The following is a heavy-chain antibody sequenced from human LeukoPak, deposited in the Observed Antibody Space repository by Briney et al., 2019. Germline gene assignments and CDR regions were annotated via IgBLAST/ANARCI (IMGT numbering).Heavy chain of an antibody. J-gene: IGHJ4*02. V-gene: IGHV3-21*01. CDR2: ISSSSSYI. Sequence: PGGSLRLSCAASGFTFSSYSMNWVRQAPGKGPEWVSSISSSSSYIYYADSVKGRFTISRDNAKNSLYLQMNSLRAEDTAVYYCARGRRDGYNFNYWGQGTLVTVSS. CDR1: GFTFSSYS. CDR3: ARGRRDGYNFNY. D-gene: IGHD5-24*01.